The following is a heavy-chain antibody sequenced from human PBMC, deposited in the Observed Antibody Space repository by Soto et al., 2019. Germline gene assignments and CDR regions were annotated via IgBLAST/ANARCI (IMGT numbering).Heavy chain of an antibody. CDR2: ISDYNGNT. CDR1: LEFYPTEA. Sequence: VSATVPRSDSLEFYPTEARTRLRQDPGLVLKRMGWISDYNGNTNYAQKLQGRVTMTTDTSTSRAYMELRSLRSDDTAVYYCARILTYYYDSSGYYRQYYYYGMDVWGQGTTVTLSS. J-gene: IGHJ6*02. V-gene: IGHV1-18*01. D-gene: IGHD3-22*01. CDR3: ARILTYYYDSSGYYRQYYYYGMDV.